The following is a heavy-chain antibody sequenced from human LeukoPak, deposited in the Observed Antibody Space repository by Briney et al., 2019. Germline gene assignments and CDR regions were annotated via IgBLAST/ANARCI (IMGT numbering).Heavy chain of an antibody. CDR3: AREDSSSSYAFDI. D-gene: IGHD6-6*01. CDR2: ISGSGGNT. CDR1: GFTFSSHG. J-gene: IGHJ3*02. Sequence: GETLRLSCAASGFTFSSHGMNWVRQAPGKGLEWVSGISGSGGNTYYADSVKGRFTISRDNSKNTLYLQMNSLRAEDTAVYYCAREDSSSSYAFDIWGQGTMVTVSS. V-gene: IGHV3-23*01.